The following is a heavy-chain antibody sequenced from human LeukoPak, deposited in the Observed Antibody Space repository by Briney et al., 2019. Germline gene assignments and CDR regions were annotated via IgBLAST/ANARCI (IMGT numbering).Heavy chain of an antibody. Sequence: RGSLRLSCAASGFTFSDYFMTWVRQAPGKGLEWVSYISGSGSTKYYADSVKGRFTISRDNAKNSLYLQMNSLRAEDTAVYYCARKGSSWYYFDYWGQGTLVTVSS. CDR1: GFTFSDYF. V-gene: IGHV3-11*04. CDR3: ARKGSSWYYFDY. J-gene: IGHJ4*02. D-gene: IGHD6-13*01. CDR2: ISGSGSTK.